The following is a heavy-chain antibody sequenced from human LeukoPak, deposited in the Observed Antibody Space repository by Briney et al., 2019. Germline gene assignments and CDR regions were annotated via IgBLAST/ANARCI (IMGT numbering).Heavy chain of an antibody. CDR3: ARGNYDSSGYYYFDY. J-gene: IGHJ4*02. D-gene: IGHD3-22*01. Sequence: SETLSLTCTVSGYSISSGYYWGWIRQPPGKGLEWIGSIYHSGSTYYNPSLKSRVTISVDTPKNQFSLKLSSVTAADTAVYYCARGNYDSSGYYYFDYWGQGTLVTVSS. CDR1: GYSISSGYY. V-gene: IGHV4-38-2*02. CDR2: IYHSGST.